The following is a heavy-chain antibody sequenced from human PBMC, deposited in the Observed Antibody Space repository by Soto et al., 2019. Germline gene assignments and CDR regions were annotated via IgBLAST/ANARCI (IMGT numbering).Heavy chain of an antibody. V-gene: IGHV3-7*03. Sequence: PEGSLRLSCVASWFTFITSFMGWVRQAPGKGLEWVANINQDGGGTYYVDSVEGRFTISRDNAKDSLYLQMNSLRGEDTAVYYCARDFRGSGRYFFDYWGQGTLVTVSS. J-gene: IGHJ4*02. CDR3: ARDFRGSGRYFFDY. CDR2: INQDGGGT. CDR1: WFTFITSF. D-gene: IGHD6-19*01.